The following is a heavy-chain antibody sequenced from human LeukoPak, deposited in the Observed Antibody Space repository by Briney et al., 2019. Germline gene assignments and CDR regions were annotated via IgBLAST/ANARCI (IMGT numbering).Heavy chain of an antibody. CDR1: GFTFSSYW. Sequence: GGSLRLSCAASGFTFSSYWMSWVRQAPGKGLEWVANIKQDGSEKYYVDSVKGRFTISRDNAKNSLYLQMNSLRAEDTAVYYCARIGIGYSSGWRGYFDYWGQETLGTVSP. CDR2: IKQDGSEK. V-gene: IGHV3-7*01. J-gene: IGHJ4*02. D-gene: IGHD6-19*01. CDR3: ARIGIGYSSGWRGYFDY.